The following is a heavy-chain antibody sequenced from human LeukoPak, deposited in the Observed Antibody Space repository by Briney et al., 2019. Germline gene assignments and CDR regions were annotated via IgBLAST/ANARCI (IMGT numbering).Heavy chain of an antibody. D-gene: IGHD1-26*01. CDR2: ISWNSGST. Sequence: GGSLRLSCAASGFTFDDYAMHWVRQAPGKGLEWVSGISWNSGSTYYADSVKGRFTISRDNSKNTLYLQMNSLTDEDTAVYYCAKKWGVGTTTLDYFDYWGQGTLVTVSS. V-gene: IGHV3-9*01. CDR1: GFTFDDYA. J-gene: IGHJ4*02. CDR3: AKKWGVGTTTLDYFDY.